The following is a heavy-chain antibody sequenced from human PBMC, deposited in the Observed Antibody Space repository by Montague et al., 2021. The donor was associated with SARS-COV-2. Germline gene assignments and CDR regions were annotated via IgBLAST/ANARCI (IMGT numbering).Heavy chain of an antibody. Sequence: SETLSLTCTVSGGSISRSSFYWGWIRQPPGKGLEWIGSVYYSGSTYYNPSLKSRVTISVDMSKNQSSLKLNSVTAADTAVYYCARHYGSGFDYWGQGTLLTVSS. CDR1: GGSISRSSFY. CDR3: ARHYGSGFDY. V-gene: IGHV4-39*01. J-gene: IGHJ4*02. D-gene: IGHD3-10*01. CDR2: VYYSGST.